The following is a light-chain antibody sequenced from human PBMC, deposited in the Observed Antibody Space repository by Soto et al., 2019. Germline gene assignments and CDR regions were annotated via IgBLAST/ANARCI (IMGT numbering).Light chain of an antibody. J-gene: IGLJ2*01. CDR2: EGS. Sequence: QSALTQPASVSGSPGQSITISCTGTSSDVGSYNLVSWYQQHPGKAPKLMIYEGSKRPSGVSNRFSGSKSGNTASLTISGLQAEDEADYYCCSYAGGSTFPHVVFGGGTKVTVL. V-gene: IGLV2-23*03. CDR1: SSDVGSYNL. CDR3: CSYAGGSTFPHVV.